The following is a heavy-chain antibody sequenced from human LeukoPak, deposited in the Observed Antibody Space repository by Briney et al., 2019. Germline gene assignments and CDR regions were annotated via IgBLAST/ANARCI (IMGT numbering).Heavy chain of an antibody. J-gene: IGHJ4*02. CDR1: GYTFTSYY. Sequence: GASVKVSCKASGYTFTSYYMHWVRQAPGQGLEWMGIINPSGGSTSYAQKFQGRVTMTRDTSTSTVYMELSSLRSEDTAVYYCARDYYDSSGYPGRGCDYWGQGTLVTVSS. CDR3: ARDYYDSSGYPGRGCDY. V-gene: IGHV1-46*01. D-gene: IGHD3-22*01. CDR2: INPSGGST.